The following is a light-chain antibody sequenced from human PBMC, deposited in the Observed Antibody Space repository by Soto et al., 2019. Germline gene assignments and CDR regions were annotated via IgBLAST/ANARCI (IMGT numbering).Light chain of an antibody. CDR3: QSYDSSLSGYV. CDR2: GNS. Sequence: QSVLTQPPSVSGAPGQRVTISCTGSSSNIGAGYDVHWYQPLPGTAPKILIYGNSNRPSGVPDLFAGSTSGTSASLALTGLPADEEVDYYSQSYDSSLSGYVFGTGTKLTVL. V-gene: IGLV1-40*01. J-gene: IGLJ1*01. CDR1: SSNIGAGYD.